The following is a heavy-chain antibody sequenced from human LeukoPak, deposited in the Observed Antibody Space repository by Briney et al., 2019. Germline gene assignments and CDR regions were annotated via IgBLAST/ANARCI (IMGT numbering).Heavy chain of an antibody. CDR1: GGSISSYY. V-gene: IGHV4-59*01. CDR2: IYNSGTT. CDR3: ARDGYNRNYNWYFDL. J-gene: IGHJ2*01. D-gene: IGHD1-1*01. Sequence: SETLSLTCTVSGGSISSYYWSWIRQPPGKGLEWIGYIYNSGTTNYNPSLKSRVTISVDTSKNQFSLRLSSVTAADTAVYYCARDGYNRNYNWYFDLWGRGTLVTVSS.